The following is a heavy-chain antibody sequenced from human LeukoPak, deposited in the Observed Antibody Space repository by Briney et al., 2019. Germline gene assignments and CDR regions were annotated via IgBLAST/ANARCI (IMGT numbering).Heavy chain of an antibody. J-gene: IGHJ3*02. CDR1: GGTFSSYA. V-gene: IGHV1-8*02. D-gene: IGHD1-26*01. CDR3: LRRVGATNAFDI. Sequence: ASVKVSCKASGGTFSSYAISWVRQAPGQGLEWMGWMNPNSANTAYTQKFQGRVTMTRNTFISTAYMELSSLTSEDTAVYYCLRRVGATNAFDIWGQGTMVTVSS. CDR2: MNPNSANT.